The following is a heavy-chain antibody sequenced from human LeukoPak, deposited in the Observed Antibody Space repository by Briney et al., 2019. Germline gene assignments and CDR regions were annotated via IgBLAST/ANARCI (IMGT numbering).Heavy chain of an antibody. Sequence: SETLSLTCAVYGGSFSGYYWSWIRQPPGEGLEWIGEINHSGSTNYNPSLKSRVTISVDTSKNQFSLKLSSVTAADTAVYYCARVFVRYVWGSYRYPFDYWGQGTLVTVSS. J-gene: IGHJ4*02. CDR2: INHSGST. V-gene: IGHV4-34*01. CDR1: GGSFSGYY. CDR3: ARVFVRYVWGSYRYPFDY. D-gene: IGHD3-16*02.